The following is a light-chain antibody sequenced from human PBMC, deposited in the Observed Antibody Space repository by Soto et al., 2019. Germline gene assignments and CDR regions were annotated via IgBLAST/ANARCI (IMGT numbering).Light chain of an antibody. CDR3: SSYAGSSVPVA. CDR1: SSDVGGYNF. V-gene: IGLV2-8*01. Sequence: QSALTQPPSASGSPGQSVTISCTGASSDVGGYNFVSWYQQHPGKAPKLMIYDVTKRPSGVPDRFSVSKSGNTASLTVSGLQADDEADYYCSSYAGSSVPVAFGGGTTLTVL. J-gene: IGLJ2*01. CDR2: DVT.